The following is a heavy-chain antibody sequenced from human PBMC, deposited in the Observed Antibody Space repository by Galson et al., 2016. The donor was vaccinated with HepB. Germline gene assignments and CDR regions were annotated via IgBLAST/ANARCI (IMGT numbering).Heavy chain of an antibody. V-gene: IGHV3-9*01. CDR2: ISRNSVGV. D-gene: IGHD2-2*01. CDR3: VKDRKYRCSSSTCYWEFDY. J-gene: IGHJ4*02. Sequence: SLRLSCAASGFSFDDYGMDWVRQGPGKGLEGVAGISRNSVGVGYADSVKGRFTISRANAKNSLHLQMNSLRVEDTALYYCVKDRKYRCSSSTCYWEFDYWGQGTLVTVS. CDR1: GFSFDDYG.